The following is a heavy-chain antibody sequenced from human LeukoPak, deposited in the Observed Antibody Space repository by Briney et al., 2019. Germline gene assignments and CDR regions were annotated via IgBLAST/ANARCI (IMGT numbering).Heavy chain of an antibody. Sequence: PSQTLSLTCTVSGGSISSGDYYWSWIRQPPGKGLEWIGYIYYSGSTYYNPSLKSRVTISVDTSKNQFSLKLRSVTAADTAVYYCARVPLYCGGDCLYFDYWGQGTLVTVSS. CDR3: ARVPLYCGGDCLYFDY. CDR1: GGSISSGDYY. V-gene: IGHV4-30-4*08. J-gene: IGHJ4*02. D-gene: IGHD2-21*01. CDR2: IYYSGST.